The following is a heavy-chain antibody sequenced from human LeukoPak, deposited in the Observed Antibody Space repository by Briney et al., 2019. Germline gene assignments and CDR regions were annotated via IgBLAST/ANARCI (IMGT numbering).Heavy chain of an antibody. CDR2: INTDGSVT. CDR3: AKATGTRADY. D-gene: IGHD6-13*01. V-gene: IGHV3-74*01. Sequence: GGPLRLSCAASGFTFSSYWMHWVRQAPGKGLVWVSRINTDGSVTHYADPVKGRFTISRDNAKNMLYLQMNSLRAEDTAVYYCAKATGTRADYWGQGTLVTVSS. J-gene: IGHJ4*02. CDR1: GFTFSSYW.